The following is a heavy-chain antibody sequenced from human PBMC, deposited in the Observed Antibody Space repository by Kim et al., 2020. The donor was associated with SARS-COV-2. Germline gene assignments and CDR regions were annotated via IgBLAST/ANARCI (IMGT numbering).Heavy chain of an antibody. CDR2: ISYDGSNK. CDR1: GFTFSSYG. V-gene: IGHV3-30*18. J-gene: IGHJ4*02. CDR3: AKGDLAYCGGDCSLFDY. Sequence: GGSLRLSCAASGFTFSSYGMHWVRQAPGKGLEWVAVISYDGSNKYYADSVKGRFTISRDNSKNTLYLQMNSLRAEDTAVYYCAKGDLAYCGGDCSLFDYWGQGTLVTVSS. D-gene: IGHD2-21*02.